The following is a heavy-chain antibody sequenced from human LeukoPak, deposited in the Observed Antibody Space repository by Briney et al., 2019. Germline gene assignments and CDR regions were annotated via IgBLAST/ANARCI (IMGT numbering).Heavy chain of an antibody. CDR2: IWYDGSNK. V-gene: IGHV3-30*02. Sequence: GGSLRLSCAASGFTFSSYGMHWVRQAPGKGLEWVAVIWYDGSNKYYADSVKGRFTISRDNSKNTLYLQMNSLRAEDTAVYYCAKDASDYYGSGSVPYYFDYWGQGTLVTVSS. CDR1: GFTFSSYG. J-gene: IGHJ4*02. CDR3: AKDASDYYGSGSVPYYFDY. D-gene: IGHD3-10*01.